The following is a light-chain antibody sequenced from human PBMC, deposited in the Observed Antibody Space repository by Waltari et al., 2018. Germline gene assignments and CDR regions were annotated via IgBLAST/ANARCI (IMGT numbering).Light chain of an antibody. J-gene: IGKJ1*01. CDR2: AGP. CDR1: QSIRKY. CDR3: QNHERISAT. V-gene: IGKV3-20*01. Sequence: VLTQSPGTLSLSPGERATLPCRASQSIRKYLVWYQQKPGHAPRLLIYAGPTSAAGVPARFSGSGYGTDFTLTISRLEPEDFAMYYCQNHERISATFGQGTKLEFK.